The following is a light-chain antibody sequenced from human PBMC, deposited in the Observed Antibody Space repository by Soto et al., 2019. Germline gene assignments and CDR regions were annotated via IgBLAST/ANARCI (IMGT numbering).Light chain of an antibody. Sequence: EIVLTQSPGTLSLSPGERATLSCWASQSLSSNYLAWYQQKPGQAPRLLISGSSIRATGIPARFSGSGSETEFTLTISSLQSEDFAVYYCQQYNNWPPWTFGQGTKVDIK. CDR3: QQYNNWPPWT. J-gene: IGKJ1*01. CDR1: QSLSSN. CDR2: GSS. V-gene: IGKV3D-15*01.